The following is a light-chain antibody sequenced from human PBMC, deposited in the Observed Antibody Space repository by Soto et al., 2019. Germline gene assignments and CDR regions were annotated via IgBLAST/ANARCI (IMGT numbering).Light chain of an antibody. CDR1: QSVSRY. CDR2: DAS. CDR3: QQRSNWPLT. V-gene: IGKV3-11*01. Sequence: EIWLTQSPATLSLSPGERATLSCWASQSVSRYLAWYQKKPGQAPRLLIYDASNRATGIPARLSGSGYGTDLTITISSIETEDFEVYYCQQRSNWPLTFGGGTKVDIK. J-gene: IGKJ4*01.